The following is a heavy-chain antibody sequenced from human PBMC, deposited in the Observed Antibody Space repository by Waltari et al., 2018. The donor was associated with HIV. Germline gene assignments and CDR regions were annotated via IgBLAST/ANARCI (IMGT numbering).Heavy chain of an antibody. Sequence: EVQLVESGGGLVQPGRSLRLSCTASGFTFGDYATSRFRQAPGKGLEWVGCIRSKAYGGTTEYAASVKGRFTISRDDSRSIAYLQMNSLQTEDTAVYYCTKGRMTTDYWGQGTLVTVSS. D-gene: IGHD4-17*01. CDR1: GFTFGDYA. CDR3: TKGRMTTDY. J-gene: IGHJ4*02. CDR2: IRSKAYGGTT. V-gene: IGHV3-49*03.